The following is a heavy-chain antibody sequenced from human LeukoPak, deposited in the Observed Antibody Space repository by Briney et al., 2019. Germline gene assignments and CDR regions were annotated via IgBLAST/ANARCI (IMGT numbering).Heavy chain of an antibody. J-gene: IGHJ4*02. Sequence: GGSLRLSCAVSGFTFSSYWMSWVRQAPGKVLERVANMKYDGSEKYYLDSVKGRFTISRDNAKNSLYLQMNSLRAEDTAVYYCARDIEAAGLFLDYWGQGTLVTVSS. CDR1: GFTFSSYW. V-gene: IGHV3-7*01. CDR2: MKYDGSEK. D-gene: IGHD6-13*01. CDR3: ARDIEAAGLFLDY.